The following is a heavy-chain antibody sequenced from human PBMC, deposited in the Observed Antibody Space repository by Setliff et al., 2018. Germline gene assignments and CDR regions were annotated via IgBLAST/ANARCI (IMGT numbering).Heavy chain of an antibody. CDR2: IRYDGSNK. V-gene: IGHV3-30*02. Sequence: PGGSLRLSCAASGFTFSSYGMHWVRQAPGKGLEWVAFIRYDGSNKDYADSVKGRFTISRDNSKNAVYLQMNSLRAEDTAEYYCARGGPWGQGTRVTVSS. CDR3: ARGGP. J-gene: IGHJ5*02. CDR1: GFTFSSYG.